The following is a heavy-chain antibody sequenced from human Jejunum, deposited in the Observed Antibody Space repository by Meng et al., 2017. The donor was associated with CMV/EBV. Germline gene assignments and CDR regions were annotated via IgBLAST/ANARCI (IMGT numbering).Heavy chain of an antibody. CDR2: ITDDGTT. J-gene: IGHJ4*02. Sequence: EGHVVESGGGLVQPGGSLRLSFAASGFNFRNYWMHWVRQEPGKGPLWVSRITDDGTTNYADFVQGRFTISRDNAKNTVYLQMNSLRAEDTGIYYCTGLDYWGQGTLVTVSS. V-gene: IGHV3-74*01. CDR3: TGLDY. CDR1: GFNFRNYW.